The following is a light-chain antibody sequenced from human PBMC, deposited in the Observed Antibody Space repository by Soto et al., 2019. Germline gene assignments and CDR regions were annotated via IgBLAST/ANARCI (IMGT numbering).Light chain of an antibody. CDR3: QQYNNWRSIT. V-gene: IGKV3-15*01. CDR1: QSVSSK. CDR2: DAS. J-gene: IGKJ5*01. Sequence: EIVMTQSPATLSVSPGERATLSCRASQSVSSKLAWYQHKPGQAPRLLIYDASTRAAAIPARFSGSGSGTDFTLTISSLPSEDFAVYYCQQYNNWRSITFGQGTRLESK.